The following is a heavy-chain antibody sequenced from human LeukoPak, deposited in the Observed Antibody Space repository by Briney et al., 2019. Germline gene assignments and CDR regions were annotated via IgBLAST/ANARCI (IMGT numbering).Heavy chain of an antibody. D-gene: IGHD7-27*01. CDR1: GFTFSSYA. CDR3: LKDRLGAGDY. CDR2: ITSNGDTT. J-gene: IGHJ4*02. Sequence: QTGGSLRLSCSASGFTFSSYAMHWVRQAPGRGLEYVSAITSNGDTTYYADSVKGRFTISRDNSKNTLYLQMTSLRAEDTAIYYCLKDRLGAGDYWGQGTLVTVSS. V-gene: IGHV3-64D*06.